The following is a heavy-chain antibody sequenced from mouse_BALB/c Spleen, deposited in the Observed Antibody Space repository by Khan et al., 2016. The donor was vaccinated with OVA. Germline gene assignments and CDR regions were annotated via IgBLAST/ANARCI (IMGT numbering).Heavy chain of an antibody. Sequence: EVELVESGGGLVKPGGSLKLSCAASEFTFSDYYMYWVRQTPEKRLEWVATISDGGSSTYYPDSVKGRFTISRDNAKNNLYLQMSSLKSEDTAIYYCARAGYGGFAYWGQGTLVTVSA. V-gene: IGHV5-4*02. J-gene: IGHJ3*01. CDR1: EFTFSDYY. D-gene: IGHD1-1*02. CDR3: ARAGYGGFAY. CDR2: ISDGGSST.